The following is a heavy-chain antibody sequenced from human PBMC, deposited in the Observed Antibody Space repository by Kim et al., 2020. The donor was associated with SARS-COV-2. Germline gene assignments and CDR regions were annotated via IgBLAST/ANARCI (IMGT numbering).Heavy chain of an antibody. CDR3: AKVASTVTTYYYYYMDV. V-gene: IGHV3-23*01. J-gene: IGHJ6*03. CDR1: GFTFSSHA. D-gene: IGHD4-17*01. Sequence: GGSLRLSCAASGFTFSSHALTWVRQAPGKGLEWVSGISVRGDSMDYADSVKGRLTISRDNSKNTLFLQMDSLRAEDTAVYYCAKVASTVTTYYYYYMDVWGKGTTVTVSS. CDR2: ISVRGDSM.